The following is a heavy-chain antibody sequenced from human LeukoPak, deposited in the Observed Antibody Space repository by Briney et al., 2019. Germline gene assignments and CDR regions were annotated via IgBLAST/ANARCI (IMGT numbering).Heavy chain of an antibody. CDR1: GFTFSSYG. Sequence: GGSLRLSCAASGFTFSSYGMHWVRQAPGKGLEWVAFIRYDGSNKYYADPVKGRFTISRDNSKNTLYLQMNSLRAEDTAVYYCAKDYSSPGDYYYYMDVWGKGTTVTVSS. J-gene: IGHJ6*03. CDR2: IRYDGSNK. D-gene: IGHD6-13*01. CDR3: AKDYSSPGDYYYYMDV. V-gene: IGHV3-30*02.